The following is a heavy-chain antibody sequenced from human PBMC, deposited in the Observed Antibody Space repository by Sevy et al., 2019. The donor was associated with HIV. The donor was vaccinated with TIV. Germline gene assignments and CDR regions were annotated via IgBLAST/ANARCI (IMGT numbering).Heavy chain of an antibody. CDR2: IWSDGAYQ. J-gene: IGHJ4*02. V-gene: IGHV3-30*02. Sequence: GGSLRLSCAATGFTFSNYAMHWVRQAPGKGMEWVAIIWSDGAYQYHGDSVKGRFTISRDNSKNTLYLQMNSLRAEDTAVFYCARDRLVRADFDYWGQGTLVTVSS. CDR1: GFTFSNYA. CDR3: ARDRLVRADFDY. D-gene: IGHD3-10*01.